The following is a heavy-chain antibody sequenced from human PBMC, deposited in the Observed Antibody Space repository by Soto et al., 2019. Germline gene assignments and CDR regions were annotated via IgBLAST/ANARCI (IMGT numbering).Heavy chain of an antibody. CDR3: AREGDYDFWSGYFPRDY. CDR1: GYTFTSYG. J-gene: IGHJ4*02. D-gene: IGHD3-3*01. CDR2: ISAYNGNT. Sequence: ASVKVSCKASGYTFTSYGISWVRQAPGQGLEWMGWISAYNGNTNYAQKLQGRVTMTTDTSTSTAYMELRSLRSDDTAVYYCAREGDYDFWSGYFPRDYWGQGTLVTVSS. V-gene: IGHV1-18*01.